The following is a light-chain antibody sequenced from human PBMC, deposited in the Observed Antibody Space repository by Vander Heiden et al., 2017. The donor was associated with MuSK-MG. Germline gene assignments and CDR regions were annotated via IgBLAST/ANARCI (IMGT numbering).Light chain of an antibody. CDR1: QSVSSN. CDR2: GAS. CDR3: QQYNNWPPGFT. V-gene: IGKV3-15*01. J-gene: IGKJ3*01. Sequence: ELVMTQSPATLSVSPGERATLSCRASQSVSSNLAWYQQKPGQAPRLLIYGASTRATGLPARFSGSGSGTEFTLTISSLQSEDFAVYYCQQYNNWPPGFTFGPGTKVDIK.